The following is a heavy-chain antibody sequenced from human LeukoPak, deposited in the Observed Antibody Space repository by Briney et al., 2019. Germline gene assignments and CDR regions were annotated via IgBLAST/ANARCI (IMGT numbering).Heavy chain of an antibody. V-gene: IGHV1-69*01. D-gene: IGHD6-19*01. CDR2: IIPIFGTA. Sequence: SVKVSCKASGGTFSSYAISWVRQAPGQGLEWMGGIIPIFGTANYAQKFQGRVTITADESPSTAYMELSSLRSEDTAVYYCAREWGGYSSGWYRPSYYYGMDVWGQGTTVTVSS. CDR1: GGTFSSYA. CDR3: AREWGGYSSGWYRPSYYYGMDV. J-gene: IGHJ6*02.